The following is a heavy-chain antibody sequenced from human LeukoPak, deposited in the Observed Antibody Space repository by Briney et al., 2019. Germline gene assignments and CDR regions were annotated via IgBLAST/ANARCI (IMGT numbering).Heavy chain of an antibody. J-gene: IGHJ4*02. Sequence: SETLSLTCTVSGGSISSSSYYWGWIRQPPGKGLEWIGEISHRGSTNYNPSLKSRVTISVYTSKNQFSLKLTSVTAADTAVYYCARGRRQLVRSWGYWGQGTLVTVSS. CDR2: ISHRGST. CDR3: ARGRRQLVRSWGY. D-gene: IGHD6-13*01. V-gene: IGHV4-39*07. CDR1: GGSISSSSYY.